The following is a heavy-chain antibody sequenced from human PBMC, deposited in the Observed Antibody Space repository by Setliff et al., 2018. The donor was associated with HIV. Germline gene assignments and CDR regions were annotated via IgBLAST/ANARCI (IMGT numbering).Heavy chain of an antibody. CDR2: IIPIFGTV. D-gene: IGHD2-2*01. Sequence: GASVKVSCKASGGTFSSYAISWVRQAPGQGLEWMGGIIPIFGTVRYAQKFQGRVTITADESMSTAYMELSSLRSEDTAVYYCAIHSSNWWGWFDPWGQGTLVTVSS. CDR1: GGTFSSYA. J-gene: IGHJ5*02. V-gene: IGHV1-69*13. CDR3: AIHSSNWWGWFDP.